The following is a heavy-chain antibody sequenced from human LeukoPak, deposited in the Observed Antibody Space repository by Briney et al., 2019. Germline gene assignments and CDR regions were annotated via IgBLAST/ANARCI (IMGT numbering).Heavy chain of an antibody. V-gene: IGHV3-7*01. CDR3: ARPYVDTAMTPDY. J-gene: IGHJ4*02. D-gene: IGHD5-18*01. Sequence: PGGSLRLSCAASGFTFSSYWMSWVRQAPGKVREWVANIKQDGSEKYYVDSVKGRFTISRDNAKNSLYLQMNSLRAEDTAVYYCARPYVDTAMTPDYWGQGTLVTVSS. CDR1: GFTFSSYW. CDR2: IKQDGSEK.